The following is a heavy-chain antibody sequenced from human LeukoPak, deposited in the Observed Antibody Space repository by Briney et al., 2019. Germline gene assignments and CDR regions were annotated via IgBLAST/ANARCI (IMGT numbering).Heavy chain of an antibody. Sequence: ASVKVSCKASGYTFTGYYMHWVRQAPGQGLEWMGIINPSGGSTSYAQKFQGRVTMTRDTSTSTVYMELSSLRSEDTAVYYCASGAARRGWFDPWGQGTLVTVSS. D-gene: IGHD6-6*01. V-gene: IGHV1-46*01. CDR1: GYTFTGYY. J-gene: IGHJ5*02. CDR2: INPSGGST. CDR3: ASGAARRGWFDP.